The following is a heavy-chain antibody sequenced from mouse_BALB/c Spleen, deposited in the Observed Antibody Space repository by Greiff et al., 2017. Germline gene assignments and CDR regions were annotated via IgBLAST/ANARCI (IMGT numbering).Heavy chain of an antibody. D-gene: IGHD4-1*01. V-gene: IGHV5-9-1*01. J-gene: IGHJ2*01. CDR2: ISSGGSYT. Sequence: EVMLVESGGGLVKPGGSLKLSCAASGFTFSSYAMSWVRQTPEKRLEWVATISSGGSYTYYPDSVKGRFTISRDNAKNTLYLQMSSLRSEDTAMYYCARLGEGYWGQGTTLTVSS. CDR3: ARLGEGY. CDR1: GFTFSSYA.